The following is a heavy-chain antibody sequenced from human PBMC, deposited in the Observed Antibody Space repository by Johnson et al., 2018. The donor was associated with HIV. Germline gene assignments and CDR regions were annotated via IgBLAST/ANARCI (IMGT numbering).Heavy chain of an antibody. CDR2: ISYDGTIK. CDR3: ARGALGDWVDAFDI. Sequence: QVQLVESGGGLVQPGGSLRLSCAASGFTFSSYWMSWVRQAPGKGLEWVAVISYDGTIKYYADSVKGRFTISRDNSKNTLYLQMNSLRAEDTAVFYCARGALGDWVDAFDIWGQGTMVTVSS. D-gene: IGHD3-16*01. CDR1: GFTFSSYW. J-gene: IGHJ3*02. V-gene: IGHV3-30*03.